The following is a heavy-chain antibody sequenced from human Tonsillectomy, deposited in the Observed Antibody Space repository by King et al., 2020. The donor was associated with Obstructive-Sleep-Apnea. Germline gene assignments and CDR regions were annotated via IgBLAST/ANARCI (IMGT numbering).Heavy chain of an antibody. V-gene: IGHV3-33*01. J-gene: IGHJ5*02. Sequence: VQLVQSGGGVVQPVRSLRLSCAASGFKFSSFGMHWVRQVPGKGLEWVAGVSLDGSNRDYGDSVKGRFTISRDNSKDTVYVQMNSLRVEDTAVYYCARQGGVALPERWFDPWGQGTLVTVSS. CDR3: ARQGGVALPERWFDP. CDR1: GFKFSSFG. CDR2: VSLDGSNR. D-gene: IGHD5-12*01.